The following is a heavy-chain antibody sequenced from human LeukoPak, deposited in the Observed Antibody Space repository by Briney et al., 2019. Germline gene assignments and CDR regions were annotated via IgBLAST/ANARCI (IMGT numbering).Heavy chain of an antibody. J-gene: IGHJ6*03. V-gene: IGHV1-18*01. CDR2: ISAYNGNT. D-gene: IGHD2-2*02. Sequence: ASVKVSCKASGYTFTSYGISWVRQAPGQGLEWMGWISAYNGNTNYAQKHQGRVTMTTDTSTSTAYMERRSLRSDDTAVYYCARTNRCGLVVVPAAISPPRVYYYYYYMDVWGKGTTVTVSS. CDR1: GYTFTSYG. CDR3: ARTNRCGLVVVPAAISPPRVYYYYYYMDV.